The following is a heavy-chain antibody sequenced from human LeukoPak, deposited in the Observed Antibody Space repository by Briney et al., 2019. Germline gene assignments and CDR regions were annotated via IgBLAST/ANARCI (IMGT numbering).Heavy chain of an antibody. V-gene: IGHV3-21*04. J-gene: IGHJ4*02. D-gene: IGHD6-13*01. CDR1: GFTFSSYS. CDR3: ATSPWNSRTAAGTHSFDY. CDR2: ISSSSSYI. Sequence: GGSLRLSCAASGFTFSSYSTNWVRQAPGKGLEWVSSISSSSSYIYYADSVKGRFTISRDNAKNPLYLQMNSLRAEDTAVYYCATSPWNSRTAAGTHSFDYGGQGTLVTVSS.